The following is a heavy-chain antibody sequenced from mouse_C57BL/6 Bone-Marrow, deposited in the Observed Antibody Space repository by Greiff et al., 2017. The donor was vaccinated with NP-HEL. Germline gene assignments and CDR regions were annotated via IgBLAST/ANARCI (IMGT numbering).Heavy chain of an antibody. CDR1: GYTFTDYY. D-gene: IGHD1-1*01. J-gene: IGHJ4*01. CDR2: IFPGSGST. CDR3: ANLYYGSSFYAMDY. Sequence: QVQLQQSGPELVKPGASVKISCKASGYTFTDYYINWVKQRPGQGLEWIGWIFPGSGSTYYNEKFKGKATLTVDKSSSTAYMLLSSLTSEDSAVYFCANLYYGSSFYAMDYWGQGTSVTVSS. V-gene: IGHV1-75*01.